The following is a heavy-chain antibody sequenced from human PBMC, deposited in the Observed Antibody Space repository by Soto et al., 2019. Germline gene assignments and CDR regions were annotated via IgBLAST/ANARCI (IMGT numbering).Heavy chain of an antibody. D-gene: IGHD5-12*01. J-gene: IGHJ4*02. Sequence: EVQLVESGGGLVQPGRSLRLSCAASGFTFDDYAMHWVRQAPGKGLEWVSGISWTSGSIGYADSVKGRFTISRDNAKNSLDLQMNSLRAEDTALYYCAKAGGVDIVATITLDYWGQGTLVTVSS. V-gene: IGHV3-9*01. CDR1: GFTFDDYA. CDR3: AKAGGVDIVATITLDY. CDR2: ISWTSGSI.